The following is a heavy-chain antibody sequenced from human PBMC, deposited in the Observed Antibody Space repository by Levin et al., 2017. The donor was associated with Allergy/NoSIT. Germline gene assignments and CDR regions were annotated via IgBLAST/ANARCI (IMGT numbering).Heavy chain of an antibody. J-gene: IGHJ6*03. D-gene: IGHD2-15*01. V-gene: IGHV3-48*01. Sequence: PGGSLRLSCAASGFTFSSYTMNWVRQAPGKGLEWLSYISPSINDADSVKGRFTISRDNAKNSLYLQMNSLRVEDTAVYYCARVRVGHYMDVWGKGTTVTVSS. CDR2: ISPSI. CDR1: GFTFSSYT. CDR3: ARVRVGHYMDV.